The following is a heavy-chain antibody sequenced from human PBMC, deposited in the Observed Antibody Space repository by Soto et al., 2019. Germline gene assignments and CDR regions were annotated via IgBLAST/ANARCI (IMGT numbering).Heavy chain of an antibody. Sequence: GGSLRLSCAASGFTFSDYYMSWIRQAPGKGLEWVSYISSSGSTIYYADSVKGRFTISRDNAKNSLYLQMNSLRAEDTAVYYCARARKGYSSSWYPPNYYMDVWGKGTTVTVS. CDR1: GFTFSDYY. CDR2: ISSSGSTI. V-gene: IGHV3-11*01. D-gene: IGHD6-13*01. J-gene: IGHJ6*03. CDR3: ARARKGYSSSWYPPNYYMDV.